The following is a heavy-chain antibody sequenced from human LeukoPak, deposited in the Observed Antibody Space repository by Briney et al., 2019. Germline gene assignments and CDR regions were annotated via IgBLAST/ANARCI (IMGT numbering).Heavy chain of an antibody. J-gene: IGHJ3*01. CDR1: GGSISSFY. D-gene: IGHD2-15*01. CDR2: ISTSGTT. V-gene: IGHV4-4*07. CDR3: AASASSDDAFAL. Sequence: PSETLSLTCTVSGGSISSFYWSSVRQPAGKGLEWIGRISTSGTTNYSPSLRSRVTVSVDTSKNQFSLKLKFVTAADTAVYYCAASASSDDAFALWGQGTMVTVSS.